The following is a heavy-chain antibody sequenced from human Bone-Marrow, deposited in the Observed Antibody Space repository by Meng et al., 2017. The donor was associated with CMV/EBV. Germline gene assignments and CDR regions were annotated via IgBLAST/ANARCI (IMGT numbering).Heavy chain of an antibody. D-gene: IGHD6-13*01. CDR3: ARNGIAVADY. J-gene: IGHJ4*02. Sequence: GESLKISCAASGFTFEDYGKTWVRQAPGKGLEWVSAIDWNSGNTGYADSVKGRFTISRDNAKNYLYLQMNSLGAEDTAFYYCARNGIAVADYWGQGTLVTVSS. CDR1: GFTFEDYG. V-gene: IGHV3-20*04. CDR2: IDWNSGNT.